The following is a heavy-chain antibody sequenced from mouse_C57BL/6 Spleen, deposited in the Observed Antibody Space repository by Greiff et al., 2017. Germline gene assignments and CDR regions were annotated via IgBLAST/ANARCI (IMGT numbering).Heavy chain of an antibody. CDR2: INPSTGGT. V-gene: IGHV1-42*01. J-gene: IGHJ1*03. CDR3: ARRYYYGSRGGYFDV. CDR1: GYSFTGYY. D-gene: IGHD1-1*01. Sequence: VQLQQSGPELVKPGASVKISCKASGYSFTGYYMNWVKQSPEKSLEWIGEINPSTGGTTYNQKFKAKATLTVDKSSSTAYMQLKSLTSEDSAVYYCARRYYYGSRGGYFDVWGTGTTVTVSS.